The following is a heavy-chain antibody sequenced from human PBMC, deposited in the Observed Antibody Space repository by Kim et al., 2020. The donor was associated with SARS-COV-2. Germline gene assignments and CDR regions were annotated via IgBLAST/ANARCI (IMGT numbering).Heavy chain of an antibody. V-gene: IGHV4-39*02. CDR2: IYYSGST. CDR3: AREDALRHFDHTYYYY. J-gene: IGHJ6*01. D-gene: IGHD3-9*01. Sequence: SETLSLTCTVSGGSISSSSYYWGWIRQPPGKGLEGIGSIYYSGSTYYNPSLKSRVTISVDTSKNQFSPKLSSVTAADTAVYFCAREDALRHFDHTYYYY. CDR1: GGSISSSSYY.